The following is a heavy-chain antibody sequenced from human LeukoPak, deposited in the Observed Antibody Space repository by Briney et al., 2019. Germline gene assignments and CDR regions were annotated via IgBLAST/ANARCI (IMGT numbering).Heavy chain of an antibody. J-gene: IGHJ4*02. CDR3: ARGDYDILTGYLPY. V-gene: IGHV3-7*03. CDR2: INQDGTEK. CDR1: GFTFTTYW. D-gene: IGHD3-9*01. Sequence: SGESLRLSCAASGFTFTTYWMSWVRQLPGKGLEWVANINQDGTEKYYVDSVKGRFTISRDNSKNTLYLQMNSLRAEDTAVYYCARGDYDILTGYLPYWGQGTLVTVSS.